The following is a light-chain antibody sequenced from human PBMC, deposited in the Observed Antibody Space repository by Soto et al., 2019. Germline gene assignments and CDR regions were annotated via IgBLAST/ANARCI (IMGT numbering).Light chain of an antibody. CDR3: QVWDSSSDHKM. V-gene: IGLV3-21*02. J-gene: IGLJ3*02. CDR2: DNR. Sequence: SYVLTQPPSVSVAPGQTATITCGGNNIGGRSVHWYQQRPGQAPVVVLYDNRDRPAGITERISGSNSVNTATLTISRVEAGDEADYYCQVWDSSSDHKMFGGGTQLTVL. CDR1: NIGGRS.